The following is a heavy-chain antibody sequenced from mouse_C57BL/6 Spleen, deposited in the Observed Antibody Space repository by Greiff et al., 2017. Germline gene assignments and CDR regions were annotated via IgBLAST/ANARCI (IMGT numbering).Heavy chain of an antibody. J-gene: IGHJ2*01. D-gene: IGHD1-1*01. CDR3: ARDVTAVVATGDY. V-gene: IGHV1-7*01. CDR2: INPSSGYT. CDR1: GYTFTSYW. Sequence: QVQLQQPGAELAKPGASVKLSCKASGYTFTSYWMHWVKQRPGQGLEWIGYINPSSGYTKYNEKFKVKATLTADKSSSTAYMHLSSLTYEDSAVYYCARDVTAVVATGDYWGQDTTLTVSS.